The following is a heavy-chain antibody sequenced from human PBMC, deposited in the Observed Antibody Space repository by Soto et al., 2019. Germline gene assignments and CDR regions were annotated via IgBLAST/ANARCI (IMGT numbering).Heavy chain of an antibody. V-gene: IGHV4-59*08. CDR3: ARHTPAISISDH. CDR1: GGSLSGYY. CDR2: FYSSGSP. J-gene: IGHJ4*02. D-gene: IGHD2-15*01. Sequence: SETLSLTCTVSGGSLSGYYWSWIRQPPGKGLEWIGDFYSSGSPHHNPSLKNRVSISEDRSKNEFSLKLSSVTAADTAVYYCARHTPAISISDHWGQGTLVTVSS.